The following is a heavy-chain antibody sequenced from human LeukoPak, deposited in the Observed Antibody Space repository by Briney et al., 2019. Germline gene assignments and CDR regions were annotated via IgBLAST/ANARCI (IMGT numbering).Heavy chain of an antibody. CDR3: ARESIFDAFDI. V-gene: IGHV3-21*01. D-gene: IGHD2/OR15-2a*01. CDR1: GFTFSSYS. J-gene: IGHJ3*02. Sequence: GGSLRLSCAASGFTFSSYSMNWDRQAPGKGLEWVSSISSSSSYIYYADSVKGRFTISRDNAKNSLYLQMNSLRAEDTAVYYCARESIFDAFDIWGQGTMVTVSS. CDR2: ISSSSSYI.